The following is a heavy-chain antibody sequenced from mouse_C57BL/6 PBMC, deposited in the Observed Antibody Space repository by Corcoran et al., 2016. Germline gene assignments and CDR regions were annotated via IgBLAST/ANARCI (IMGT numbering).Heavy chain of an antibody. CDR3: ANDYGYAMDY. CDR2: IYPGSGNT. Sequence: QVQLKQSGAELVRPGASVKLSCKASGYTFTDYYINWVKQRPGQGLEWIARIYPGSGNTYYNEKFKGKATLTAEKSSSTAYMQLSSLTSEDSAVYFCANDYGYAMDYWGQGTSVTVSS. D-gene: IGHD2-4*01. J-gene: IGHJ4*01. V-gene: IGHV1-76*01. CDR1: GYTFTDYY.